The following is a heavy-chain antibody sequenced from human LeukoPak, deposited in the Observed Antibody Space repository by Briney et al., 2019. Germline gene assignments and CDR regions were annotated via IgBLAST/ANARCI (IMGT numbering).Heavy chain of an antibody. D-gene: IGHD1-1*01. Sequence: GGSLRLSCAASGFTFSSYSMNWVRQAPGKGLEWVANIKQDGSEKYYVDSVKGRFTISRDNAKNSLYLQMNSLRAEDTAVYYCARARATGTTIHFDYWGQGTLVTVSS. J-gene: IGHJ4*02. CDR1: GFTFSSYS. CDR2: IKQDGSEK. CDR3: ARARATGTTIHFDY. V-gene: IGHV3-7*01.